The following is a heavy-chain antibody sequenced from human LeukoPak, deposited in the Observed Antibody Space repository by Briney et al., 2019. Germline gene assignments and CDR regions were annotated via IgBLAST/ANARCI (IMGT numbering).Heavy chain of an antibody. CDR2: IYYSGST. J-gene: IGHJ3*02. CDR3: ARHFTYYYDSSGDAFDI. Sequence: SETLSLTCTVSGGSISSYYWSWIRQPPGKGLEWIGYIYYSGSTNYNPSLKSRVTISVDTSENQFSLKLTSVAAADTAVYYCARHFTYYYDSSGDAFDIWGQGTMATVSS. CDR1: GGSISSYY. D-gene: IGHD3-22*01. V-gene: IGHV4-59*08.